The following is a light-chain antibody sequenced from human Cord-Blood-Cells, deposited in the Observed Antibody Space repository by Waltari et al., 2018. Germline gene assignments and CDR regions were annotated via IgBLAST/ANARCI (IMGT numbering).Light chain of an antibody. CDR2: EVS. J-gene: IGKJ4*01. Sequence: DIVMTPTPLSLSVTPGPPAYISCKSSQSLLHSDGKEYLYWYLQKPGQPPALLIYEVSNRFSGVPDRFRRSGAGTDFTLKISRVEAEDVGVYYCMQRLRLPLTCGGGTKVEIK. CDR3: MQRLRLPLT. CDR1: QSLLHSDGKEY. V-gene: IGKV2D-29*01.